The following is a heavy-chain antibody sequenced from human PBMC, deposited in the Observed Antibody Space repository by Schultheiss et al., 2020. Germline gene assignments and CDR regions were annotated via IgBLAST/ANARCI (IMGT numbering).Heavy chain of an antibody. CDR3: ARGEITIFGVVINYFDY. D-gene: IGHD3-3*01. CDR2: IYYSGST. CDR1: GGSISSGGYY. J-gene: IGHJ4*02. Sequence: SETLSLTCTVSGGSISSGGYYWSWIRQHPGKGLEWIGYIYYSGSTYYNPSLKSRVTISVDTSKNQFSLKLSSVTAADTAVYYCARGEITIFGVVINYFDYWGQGTLVTVSS. V-gene: IGHV4-31*03.